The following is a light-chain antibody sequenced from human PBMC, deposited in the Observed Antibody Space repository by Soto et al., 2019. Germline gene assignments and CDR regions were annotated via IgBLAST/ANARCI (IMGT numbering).Light chain of an antibody. CDR2: STN. CDR3: VLYMGSGIWG. CDR1: SGSVSTSYY. J-gene: IGLJ2*01. V-gene: IGLV8-61*01. Sequence: QTVVTQEPSFSVSPGRTVTLTCGLSSGSVSTSYYPSWYQQTPGQAPRTLIYSTNTRSSGVPDRFSGPILGNKAALTITGAQADDESDYYCVLYMGSGIWGFGGGTKLTVL.